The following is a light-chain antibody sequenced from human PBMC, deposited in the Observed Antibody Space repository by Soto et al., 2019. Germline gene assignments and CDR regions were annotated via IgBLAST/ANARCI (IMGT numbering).Light chain of an antibody. V-gene: IGKV3-15*01. J-gene: IGKJ2*01. CDR3: QQYDSWPPEHT. CDR2: GAS. CDR1: QDIKTN. Sequence: EIVMTQSPATLSVSPGERATLSCRASQDIKTNLAWYQKKPGQAPRLLIYGASTRVAGFPARFSGSGSGTEFTLTISSLQSEDDAVYYCQQYDSWPPEHTFGQGTKLEIK.